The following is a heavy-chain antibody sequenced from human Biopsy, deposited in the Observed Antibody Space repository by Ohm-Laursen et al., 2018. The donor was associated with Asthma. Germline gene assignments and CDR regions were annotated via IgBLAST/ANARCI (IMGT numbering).Heavy chain of an antibody. V-gene: IGHV1-18*01. D-gene: IGHD3-10*01. J-gene: IGHJ6*02. CDR2: ISVYSGNT. CDR1: GYTFNSAG. CDR3: ARAVDYSHYYGIDV. Sequence: GASVKVSCKTSGYTFNSAGITWVRQAPGQGLEWMGWISVYSGNTKVAQKLQDRVTMITDTSTSTAYMELRSLRSDDTAVYFCARAVDYSHYYGIDVWGQGTTVTVS.